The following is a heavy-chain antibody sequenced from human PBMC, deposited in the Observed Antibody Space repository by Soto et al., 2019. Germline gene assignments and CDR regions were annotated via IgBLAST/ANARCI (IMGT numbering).Heavy chain of an antibody. Sequence: QVQLVQSGAEVKKPGASVKVSCKASGYTFTSYGISWVRQAPGQGLEWMGWISAYNGNTNYAQKLQGRVTMTTDTSTSTAYMELRGLRSDDTAVYYCARDPAMVRVVIGAYYYYMDVWGKGTTVTVSS. J-gene: IGHJ6*03. CDR3: ARDPAMVRVVIGAYYYYMDV. V-gene: IGHV1-18*01. CDR2: ISAYNGNT. CDR1: GYTFTSYG. D-gene: IGHD3-10*01.